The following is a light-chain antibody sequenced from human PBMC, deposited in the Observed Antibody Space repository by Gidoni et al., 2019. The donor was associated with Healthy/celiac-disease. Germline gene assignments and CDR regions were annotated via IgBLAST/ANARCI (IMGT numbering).Light chain of an antibody. J-gene: IGKJ1*01. Sequence: EIVLTQSPATLSLSPGESATLSCRASQSVSSYLDWYQQKPGQAPRLLIYDASNRATGIPARFSGSGSGTDFTLTISSLEPEDFAVYYCQQRSNWPTWTFGQGTKVEIK. CDR2: DAS. CDR1: QSVSSY. V-gene: IGKV3-11*01. CDR3: QQRSNWPTWT.